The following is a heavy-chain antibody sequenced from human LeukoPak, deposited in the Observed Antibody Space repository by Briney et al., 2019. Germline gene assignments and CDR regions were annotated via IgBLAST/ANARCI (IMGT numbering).Heavy chain of an antibody. CDR1: GFTFSSYW. CDR2: INSDGSST. V-gene: IGHV3-74*01. CDR3: AKGDSYGGYIGHDY. J-gene: IGHJ4*02. D-gene: IGHD5-12*01. Sequence: GGSLRLSCAASGFTFSSYWMHWVRQAPGKGLVWVSRINSDGSSTSYADSVKGRFTISRDNSKNTLYLQMDSLRTEDTAVYYCAKGDSYGGYIGHDYWGQGTLVTVSS.